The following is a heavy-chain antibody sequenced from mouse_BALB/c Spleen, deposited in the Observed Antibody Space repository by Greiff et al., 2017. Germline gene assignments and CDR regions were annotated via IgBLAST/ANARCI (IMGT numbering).Heavy chain of an antibody. CDR3: ARLRDDYGLDY. V-gene: IGHV5-9-3*01. J-gene: IGHJ2*01. Sequence: EVKLVESGGGLVKPGGSLKLSCAASGFTFSSYAMSWVRQTPEKRLEWVATISSGGSYTYYPDSVKGRFTISRDNAKNTLYLQMSSLRSEDTAMYYCARLRDDYGLDYWGQGTTLTVSS. D-gene: IGHD2-4*01. CDR2: ISSGGSYT. CDR1: GFTFSSYA.